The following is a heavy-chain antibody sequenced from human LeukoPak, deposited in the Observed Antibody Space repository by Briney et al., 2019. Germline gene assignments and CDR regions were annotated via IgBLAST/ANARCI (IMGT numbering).Heavy chain of an antibody. CDR3: ARVITMVRGVILHTDY. J-gene: IGHJ4*02. CDR2: INPNSGGT. Sequence: ASVKVSCKASGYTFTGYYMHWVRQAPGQGLEWMGWINPNSGGTNYAQKFQGRVTMTRDTSISTAYMELSRLRSDDTAVYYCARVITMVRGVILHTDYWGQGTLVTVSS. D-gene: IGHD3-10*01. CDR1: GYTFTGYY. V-gene: IGHV1-2*02.